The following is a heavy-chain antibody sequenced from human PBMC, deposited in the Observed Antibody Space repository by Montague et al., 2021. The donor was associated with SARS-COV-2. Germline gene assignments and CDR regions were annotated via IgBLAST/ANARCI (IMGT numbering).Heavy chain of an antibody. J-gene: IGHJ6*02. D-gene: IGHD6-6*01. Sequence: SLRLSCAASGFSFSDHYMDWVRRAPGKGLEWVARIRDKSKSHTIEYAASVKCRFTISRDNSENSLYLQIDGLTTADTYVYYCARAVSSSTIYQCAMDVWGQGTTVTVSS. CDR3: ARAVSSSTIYQCAMDV. V-gene: IGHV3-72*01. CDR2: IRDKSKSHTI. CDR1: GFSFSDHY.